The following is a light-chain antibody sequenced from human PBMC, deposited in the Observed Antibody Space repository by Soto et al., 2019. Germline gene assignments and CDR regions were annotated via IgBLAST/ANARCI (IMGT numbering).Light chain of an antibody. CDR1: SSDVGGYNY. V-gene: IGLV2-8*01. CDR2: DVS. Sequence: QSALAQPPSASGSPGQSVTISCTGTSSDVGGYNYVSWYQQHPGKAPKLMIFDVSGRPSGVPDRFSGSKSGNTASLTVSGLHADEEAHYYCSAGRNNFVVFGGGTQLTVL. CDR3: SAGRNNFVV. J-gene: IGLJ2*01.